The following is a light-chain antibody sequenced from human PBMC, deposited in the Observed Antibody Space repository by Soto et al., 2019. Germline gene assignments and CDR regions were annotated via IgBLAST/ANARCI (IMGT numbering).Light chain of an antibody. CDR2: TNN. J-gene: IGLJ1*01. Sequence: QSVLTQPPSASGTPGQRVTISCSGSSSNIGSNTVNWYQHLPGTAPELLIYTNNQRPSGVPDRFSGSKSGASASLAISGLQSEDEADYYCAAWDDSLNGDVFGTGTKVTVL. CDR1: SSNIGSNT. V-gene: IGLV1-44*01. CDR3: AAWDDSLNGDV.